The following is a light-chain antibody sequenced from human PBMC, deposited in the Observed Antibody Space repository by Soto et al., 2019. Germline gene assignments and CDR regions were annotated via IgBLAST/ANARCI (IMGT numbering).Light chain of an antibody. CDR3: QQYGSSPPIT. CDR2: GAS. CDR1: QSVSSSY. Sequence: EIVLTQSPGTLSLSPGERATLSCRASQSVSSSYLAWYQQKPGQAPRLLIYGASSRATGIPDRFSGRGSGTDFTLTISRLEPEDFAVYYCQQYGSSPPITCGQGTRLEIK. V-gene: IGKV3-20*01. J-gene: IGKJ5*01.